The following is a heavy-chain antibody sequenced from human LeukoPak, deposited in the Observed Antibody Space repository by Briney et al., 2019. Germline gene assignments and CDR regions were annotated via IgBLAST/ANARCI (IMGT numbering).Heavy chain of an antibody. V-gene: IGHV5-51*01. CDR3: ARHLRREGLADY. Sequence: GESLKISCTASGYSFTTYWIGWVRQMPGKGLEWMGVIYPGDSDTRYSPSFQGQVTISVDKSINAAYLQWNSLKASDTATYYCARHLRREGLADYWGQGTLVTVSS. D-gene: IGHD3/OR15-3a*01. CDR1: GYSFTTYW. CDR2: IYPGDSDT. J-gene: IGHJ4*02.